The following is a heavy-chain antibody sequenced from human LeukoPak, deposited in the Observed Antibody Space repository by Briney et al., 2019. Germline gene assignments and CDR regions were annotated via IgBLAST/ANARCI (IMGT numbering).Heavy chain of an antibody. CDR1: GGSISSGSYY. J-gene: IGHJ4*02. CDR3: ARGRGYNSFDY. CDR2: INHSGST. D-gene: IGHD5-24*01. Sequence: SQTLSLTCTVSGGSISSGSYYWSWIRQPAGKGLEWIGEINHSGSTNYNPSLKSRVTISVDTSKNQFSLKLRSVTAADTAVYYCARGRGYNSFDYWGQGTLVTVSS. V-gene: IGHV4-61*09.